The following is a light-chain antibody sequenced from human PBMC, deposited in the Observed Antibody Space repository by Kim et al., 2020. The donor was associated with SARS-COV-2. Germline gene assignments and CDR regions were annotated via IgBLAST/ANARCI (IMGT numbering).Light chain of an antibody. CDR2: GAS. CDR1: QSVSRN. V-gene: IGKV3-15*01. J-gene: IGKJ2*01. Sequence: SVCPGERATLSCRASQSVSRNVAGYQQKPGQAPRLLIYGASTRATGIPARFSGSGSGTEFTLTISSLQSEDFAVYYCQQYNNWPNTFGQGTKLEI. CDR3: QQYNNWPNT.